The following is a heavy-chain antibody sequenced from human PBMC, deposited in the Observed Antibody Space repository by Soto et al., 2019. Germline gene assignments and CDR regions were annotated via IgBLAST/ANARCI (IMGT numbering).Heavy chain of an antibody. Sequence: PGGSLRLSCAASGFTFSGSAMHWVRQASGKGLEWVGRIRSKANSYATAYAASVKGRFTISRDDSKNTAYLQMNSLKTEDTAVYYCTRRSWDDAFDIWGQGTMVTVSS. V-gene: IGHV3-73*01. CDR3: TRRSWDDAFDI. CDR1: GFTFSGSA. J-gene: IGHJ3*02. D-gene: IGHD1-26*01. CDR2: IRSKANSYAT.